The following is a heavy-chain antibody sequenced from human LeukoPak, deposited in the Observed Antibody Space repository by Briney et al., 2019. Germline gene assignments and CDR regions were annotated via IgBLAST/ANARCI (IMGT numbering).Heavy chain of an antibody. J-gene: IGHJ4*02. Sequence: ASVKVSCKASGYTFTSYGISWVRQAPGQGLEWMGWISAYNGNTNYAQKLQGRVTMTTDTSTSTAYMELRSLRSDDTAVYFCARDDSRSYGFSLLSPFDYWGQGTLVTVSS. CDR3: ARDDSRSYGFSLLSPFDY. V-gene: IGHV1-18*01. CDR1: GYTFTSYG. D-gene: IGHD5-18*01. CDR2: ISAYNGNT.